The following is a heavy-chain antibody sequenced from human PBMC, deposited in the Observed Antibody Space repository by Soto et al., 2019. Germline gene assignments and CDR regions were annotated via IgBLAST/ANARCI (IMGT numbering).Heavy chain of an antibody. Sequence: QVQLMQSGAEVKKPGSSVKVSCKASGGTFSTSAISWVRQAPGEGLEWVGGIMPIFATPDYAQKFQGRVTMSADESTATAYLELTSLTTDDTAVYYCARDKGRQQLGGNYYDLLDVWGQGTAITVSS. CDR3: ARDKGRQQLGGNYYDLLDV. CDR2: IMPIFATP. V-gene: IGHV1-69*12. D-gene: IGHD3-3*02. CDR1: GGTFSTSA. J-gene: IGHJ6*02.